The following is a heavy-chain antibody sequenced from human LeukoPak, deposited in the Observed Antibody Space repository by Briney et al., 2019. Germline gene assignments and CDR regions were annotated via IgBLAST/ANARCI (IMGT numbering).Heavy chain of an antibody. V-gene: IGHV4-59*08. Sequence: SETLSLTCSVSGGSISSYYWSWIRQSPGKGLEWIASVYSSGDTFYNPSLKSRVTISVESSKNQFSLKLSSVTAADTAVYYCARLPYSSGWYELDYWGQGTLVTVSS. CDR1: GGSISSYY. CDR3: ARLPYSSGWYELDY. D-gene: IGHD6-19*01. CDR2: VYSSGDT. J-gene: IGHJ4*02.